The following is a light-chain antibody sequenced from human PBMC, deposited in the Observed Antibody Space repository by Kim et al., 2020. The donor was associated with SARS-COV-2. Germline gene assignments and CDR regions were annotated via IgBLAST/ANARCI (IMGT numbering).Light chain of an antibody. J-gene: IGLJ3*02. V-gene: IGLV3-19*01. Sequence: LGQTVSITCQRDSLRSYYASWYQQKPGQAPVLVIYGKNNRPSGIPDRFSGSSSGNTASLTITGAQAEDEADYYCNSRDSSGNHLEVFGGGTQLTVL. CDR3: NSRDSSGNHLEV. CDR1: SLRSYY. CDR2: GKN.